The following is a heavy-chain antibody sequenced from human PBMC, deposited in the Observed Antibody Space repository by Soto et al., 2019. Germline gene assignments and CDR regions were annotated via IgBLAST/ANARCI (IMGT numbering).Heavy chain of an antibody. CDR3: ARGEWQWLGSWYFDL. CDR1: GFTFSSYW. D-gene: IGHD6-19*01. CDR2: IKQDGSEK. Sequence: EVQLVESGGGLVQSGGSLRLSCAASGFTFSSYWMSWVRQAPGKGLEWVANIKQDGSEKYYVDSVKGRFTISRDNAKNSLYLQMNSLRAEDTAVYYCARGEWQWLGSWYFDLWGRGTLVTVSS. V-gene: IGHV3-7*01. J-gene: IGHJ2*01.